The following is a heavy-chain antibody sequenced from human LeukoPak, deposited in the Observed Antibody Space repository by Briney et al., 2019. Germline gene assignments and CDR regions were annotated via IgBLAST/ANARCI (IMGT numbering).Heavy chain of an antibody. V-gene: IGHV1-2*02. CDR2: INPNSGGT. D-gene: IGHD2-15*01. CDR3: ARGLYCSGGNCYGPFDY. Sequence: ASVKVSCKASGYTFNGYYMHWVRQAPGQGLEWMGWINPNSGGTDSAQKFQGRVTMTRDTSISTVYMELSSLRSDDTAVYYCARGLYCSGGNCYGPFDYWGQGTLVTVSS. CDR1: GYTFNGYY. J-gene: IGHJ4*02.